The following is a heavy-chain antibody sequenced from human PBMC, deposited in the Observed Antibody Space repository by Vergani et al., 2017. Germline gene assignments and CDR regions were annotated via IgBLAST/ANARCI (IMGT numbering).Heavy chain of an antibody. CDR2: FDPEDGET. CDR3: ATPPLRFSCYYYFGMYV. J-gene: IGHJ6*02. V-gene: IGHV1-24*01. CDR1: GYTLTELS. Sequence: QVQLVQSGAEVKKPGASVKVSCKVSGYTLTELSMHWVRQAPGKGLEWMGGFDPEDGETIYAQKVQGRVTMTEDTSTDTAYMELSSLRSQDTAVYYGATPPLRFSCYYYFGMYVWGQGTTVTLSS. D-gene: IGHD3-16*01.